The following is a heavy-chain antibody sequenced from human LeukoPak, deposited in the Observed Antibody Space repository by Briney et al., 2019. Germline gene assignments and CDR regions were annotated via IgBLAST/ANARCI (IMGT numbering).Heavy chain of an antibody. CDR1: GFTLSIYC. D-gene: IGHD2-21*02. V-gene: IGHV3-7*01. CDR3: ARESIPAYCGGGCYRSPGIPDY. Sequence: GGSLRLSCAASGFTLSIYCISWVPQAPGGGLEGVGNIKQEGCEIYCGDSVKGRFTISRHNAKNSLYVQVNSVRCENACVYLCARESIPAYCGGGCYRSPGIPDYWGQGTLVTVSS. CDR2: IKQEGCEI. J-gene: IGHJ4*02.